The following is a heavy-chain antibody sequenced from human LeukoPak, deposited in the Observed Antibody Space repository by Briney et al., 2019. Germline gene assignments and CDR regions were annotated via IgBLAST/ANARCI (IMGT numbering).Heavy chain of an antibody. V-gene: IGHV3-53*01. D-gene: IGHD2-15*01. J-gene: IGHJ4*02. CDR2: IYRGGDT. CDR1: GFVVSNNY. Sequence: PGGSLRLSCAASGFVVSNNYLTWVRQAPGKGLEWVSVIYRGGDTFYGDSVKGRFTISRDNSKNTLYLQMNSLRAEDTAVYYCAREDSRDIVAMVGATPLDYWGQGTLVTVSS. CDR3: AREDSRDIVAMVGATPLDY.